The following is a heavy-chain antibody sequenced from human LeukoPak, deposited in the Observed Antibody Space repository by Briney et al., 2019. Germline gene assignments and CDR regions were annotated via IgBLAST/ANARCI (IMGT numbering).Heavy chain of an antibody. J-gene: IGHJ6*03. CDR1: GYSISSGYY. Sequence: SETLSLTCTVSGYSISSGYYWGWIRQPPLKGLEWIGSISHSGRTYYNPSLKSRVTISVDTSKNQFSLKLSSVTAADTAVYYCARDETYSTDWQSNHYYYYMDVWGKGTTVTVSS. CDR2: ISHSGRT. D-gene: IGHD6-19*01. V-gene: IGHV4-38-2*02. CDR3: ARDETYSTDWQSNHYYYYMDV.